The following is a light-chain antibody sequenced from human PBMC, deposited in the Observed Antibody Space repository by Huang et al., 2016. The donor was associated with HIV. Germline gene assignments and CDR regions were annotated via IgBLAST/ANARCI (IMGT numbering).Light chain of an antibody. Sequence: EIVLTQSPGTLSLSLGERATLSCRASQSVNSAYLAWYQQKPGQAPMLLIYGASSRATGIPDRFSGSVSVTDFTLTISRLEPDDFAVFYCHQYGSSPLTFGQGTRLEIK. J-gene: IGKJ5*01. CDR3: HQYGSSPLT. CDR1: QSVNSAY. CDR2: GAS. V-gene: IGKV3-20*01.